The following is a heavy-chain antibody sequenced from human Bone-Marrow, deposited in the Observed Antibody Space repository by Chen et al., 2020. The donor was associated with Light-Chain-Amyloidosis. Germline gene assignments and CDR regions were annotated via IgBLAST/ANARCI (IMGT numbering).Heavy chain of an antibody. CDR3: ARVLYYYYGMDV. V-gene: IGHV4-34*01. Sequence: QVQLQQWGAGLLKPSETLSLTCAVYGGSFSGYSWSWIRQPPGKGLEWIGEINHSGSTNYNPSLKSRVTISVDTSKNQFSLKLSSVTAADTAVYYCARVLYYYYGMDVWGQGTTVTVSS. CDR2: INHSGST. CDR1: GGSFSGYS. J-gene: IGHJ6*02.